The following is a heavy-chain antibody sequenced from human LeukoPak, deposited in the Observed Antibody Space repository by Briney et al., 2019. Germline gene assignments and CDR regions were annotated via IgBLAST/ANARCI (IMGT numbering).Heavy chain of an antibody. Sequence: SETLSLTCAVYGGSFSGYYWSWIRQPPGKGLEWIGSIYYSGSTYYNPSLKSRVTISVDTSKNQFSLKLSSVTAADTAVYYCAREIVGATKDYYYYYMDVWGKGTTVTVSS. CDR2: IYYSGST. J-gene: IGHJ6*03. CDR3: AREIVGATKDYYYYYMDV. D-gene: IGHD1-26*01. V-gene: IGHV4-34*01. CDR1: GGSFSGYY.